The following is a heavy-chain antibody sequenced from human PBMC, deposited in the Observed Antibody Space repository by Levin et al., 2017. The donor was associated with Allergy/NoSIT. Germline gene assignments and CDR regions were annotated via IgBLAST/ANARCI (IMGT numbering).Heavy chain of an antibody. J-gene: IGHJ6*02. CDR1: GGSISSGDYY. Sequence: SSETLSLTCTVSGGSISSGDYYWSWIRQPPGKGLEWIGYIYYSGSTYYNPSLKSRVTISVDTSKNQFSLKLSSVTAADTAVYYCARDRVVVAATPGYYGMDVWGQGTTVTVSS. CDR2: IYYSGST. CDR3: ARDRVVVAATPGYYGMDV. V-gene: IGHV4-30-4*01. D-gene: IGHD2-15*01.